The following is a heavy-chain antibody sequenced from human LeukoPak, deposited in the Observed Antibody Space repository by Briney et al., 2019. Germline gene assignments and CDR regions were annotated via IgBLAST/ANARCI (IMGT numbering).Heavy chain of an antibody. D-gene: IGHD3-22*01. V-gene: IGHV3-21*01. Sequence: GGSLRLSCAASGFTFSSYNMNWVRQAPGKGLEWVSSISSSNSYIYYADSVKGRFTISRDNAKNSLYRQMNSLRAEDTAVYYCARRAYDYYDRSGYHLFDYWGQGPLVRVSS. J-gene: IGHJ4*02. CDR3: ARRAYDYYDRSGYHLFDY. CDR2: ISSSNSYI. CDR1: GFTFSSYN.